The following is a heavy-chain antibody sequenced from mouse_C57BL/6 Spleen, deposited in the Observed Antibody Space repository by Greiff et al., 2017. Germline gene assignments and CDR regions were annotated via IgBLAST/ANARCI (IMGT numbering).Heavy chain of an antibody. CDR1: GFTFSDYG. CDR3: ARDYGSSPWFAY. V-gene: IGHV5-17*01. J-gene: IGHJ3*01. Sequence: DVMLVESGGGLVKPGGSLKLSCAASGFTFSDYGMHWVCQAPEKGLEWVAYISSGSSTIYYADTVKGRFTISRDNAKNTLFLQMTSLRSEDTAMYYCARDYGSSPWFAYWGQGTLVTVSA. CDR2: ISSGSSTI. D-gene: IGHD1-1*01.